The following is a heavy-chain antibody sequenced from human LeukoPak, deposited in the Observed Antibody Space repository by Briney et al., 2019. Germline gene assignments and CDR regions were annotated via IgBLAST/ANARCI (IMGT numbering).Heavy chain of an antibody. V-gene: IGHV1-2*04. CDR1: GYTFTGYY. CDR2: INPNSGGT. CDR3: ARVRGYSYGALGLGY. Sequence: ASVKVSCKASGYTFTGYYMHWERQAPGQGLEWMGWINPNSGGTNYAQKFQGWVTMTRDTSISTAYMELSRLRSDDTAVYYCARVRGYSYGALGLGYWGQGTLVTVSS. J-gene: IGHJ4*02. D-gene: IGHD5-18*01.